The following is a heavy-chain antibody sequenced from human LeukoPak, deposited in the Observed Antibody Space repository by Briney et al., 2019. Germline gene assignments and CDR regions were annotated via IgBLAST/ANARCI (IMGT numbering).Heavy chain of an antibody. CDR3: AKAPTWTYFDY. V-gene: IGHV3-30-3*01. CDR2: ISYDGSNK. D-gene: IGHD3/OR15-3a*01. CDR1: GFTFSSYA. Sequence: GRSLRLSCAASGFTFSSYAMHWVRQAPGKGLEWVAVISYDGSNKYYADSVKGRFTISRDNSKNTLYLQMNSLRAEDTAVYYCAKAPTWTYFDYWGQGTLVTVSS. J-gene: IGHJ4*02.